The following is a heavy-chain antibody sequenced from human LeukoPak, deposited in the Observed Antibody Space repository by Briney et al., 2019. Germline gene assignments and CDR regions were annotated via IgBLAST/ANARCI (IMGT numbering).Heavy chain of an antibody. CDR2: IYTSGST. D-gene: IGHD6-6*01. V-gene: IGHV4-4*07. Sequence: PSETLSLTCTVSGGSISRYYWSWIRQPAGKGLEWIGRIYTSGSTNYNPSLKSRVTMSVDTSKNQFSLKPSSVTAADTAVYYCARDSSSSGSAFDIWGQGTMVTVSS. CDR3: ARDSSSSGSAFDI. J-gene: IGHJ3*02. CDR1: GGSISRYY.